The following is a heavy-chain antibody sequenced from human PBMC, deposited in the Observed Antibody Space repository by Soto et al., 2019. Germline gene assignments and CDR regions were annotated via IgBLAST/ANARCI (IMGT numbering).Heavy chain of an antibody. V-gene: IGHV3-49*03. D-gene: IGHD3-3*01. CDR1: GFTFGDYA. CDR2: IRSKAYGGTT. Sequence: GGSLRLSCTASGFTFGDYAMSWFRQAPGKGLEWVGFIRSKAYGGTTEYAASVKGRFTISRDDSKSIAYLQMNSLKTEDTAVYYCTRPRSIRFLEWLLPDYWGQGTLVTVSS. CDR3: TRPRSIRFLEWLLPDY. J-gene: IGHJ4*02.